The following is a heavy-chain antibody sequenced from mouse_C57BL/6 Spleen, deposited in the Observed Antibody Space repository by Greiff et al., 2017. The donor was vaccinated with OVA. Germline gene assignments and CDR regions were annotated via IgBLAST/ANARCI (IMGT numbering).Heavy chain of an antibody. V-gene: IGHV5-17*01. D-gene: IGHD1-1*01. CDR2: ISSGSSTI. CDR1: GFTFSDYG. Sequence: EVKLMESGGGLVKPGGSLKLSCAASGFTFSDYGMHWVRQAPEKGLEWVAYISSGSSTIYYADTVKGRFTISRDNAKNTLFLQMTSLRSEDTAMYYCAKGSPLRFFDYWGQGTTLTVSS. J-gene: IGHJ2*01. CDR3: AKGSPLRFFDY.